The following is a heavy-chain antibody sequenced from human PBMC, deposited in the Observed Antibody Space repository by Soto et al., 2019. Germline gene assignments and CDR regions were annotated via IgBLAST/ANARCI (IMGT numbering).Heavy chain of an antibody. CDR2: FFHTGST. CDR3: ARDPVGTSHYYNGLDV. Sequence: QVQLQQWGAGLLKPSETLSLTCAVYGGSFSGFHWTWIRQPPGTGLEWIGNFFHTGSTNYNPSLKSRVTISLDTSKKQFSLRLNSVTAADTAVYYCARDPVGTSHYYNGLDVWGQGTTVTVSS. V-gene: IGHV4-34*12. CDR1: GGSFSGFH. J-gene: IGHJ6*02. D-gene: IGHD1-26*01.